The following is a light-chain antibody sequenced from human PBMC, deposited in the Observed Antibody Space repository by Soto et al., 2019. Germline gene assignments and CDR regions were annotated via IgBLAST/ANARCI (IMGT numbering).Light chain of an antibody. V-gene: IGKV1-5*03. CDR2: KAS. CDR1: QSISNS. J-gene: IGKJ1*01. CDR3: QQLNSYSLT. Sequence: DIQMTQSPSSLSASVGDRVTITCRASQSISNSLAWYQQKPGKPPHLLIYKASSLESAVPSRFSGSGSGTEFTITIRSLQPEDFATYYCQQLNSYSLTFGQGTKVEVK.